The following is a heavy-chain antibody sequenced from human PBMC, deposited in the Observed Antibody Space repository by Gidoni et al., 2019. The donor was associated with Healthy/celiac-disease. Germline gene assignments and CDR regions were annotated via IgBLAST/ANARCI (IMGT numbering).Heavy chain of an antibody. CDR3: ARGLPISGGIESFDY. V-gene: IGHV5-51*01. J-gene: IGHJ4*02. CDR1: GYSFTSYW. Sequence: EVQLVQSGAAVKKPGASLKISCKGSGYSFTSYWIGWVRQMPGKGLEWMGIIYPGDSDTRYSPSFQGQVTISADKSISTAYLQWSSLKASDTAMYYCARGLPISGGIESFDYWGQGTLVTVSS. CDR2: IYPGDSDT. D-gene: IGHD3-16*01.